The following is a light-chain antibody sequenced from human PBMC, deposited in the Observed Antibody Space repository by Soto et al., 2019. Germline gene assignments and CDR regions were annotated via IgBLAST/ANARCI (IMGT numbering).Light chain of an antibody. CDR2: SAS. CDR1: QSIATY. J-gene: IGKJ4*01. CDR3: QQSAGTPRT. Sequence: DIQMTQSPSSLSASVGDRVTITCRASQSIATYLSWYQQTPGRAPKLLIYSASILHSGVPSRFSGSGSGTDFALTIFSLQPEDFGIYYCQQSAGTPRTFGGGTKVEIK. V-gene: IGKV1-39*01.